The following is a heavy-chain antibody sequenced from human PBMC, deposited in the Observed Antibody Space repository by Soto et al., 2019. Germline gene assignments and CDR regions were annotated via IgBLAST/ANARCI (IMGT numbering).Heavy chain of an antibody. D-gene: IGHD2-15*01. CDR1: GLTFSNYG. CDR2: ISNEGRDE. CDR3: AKGCGTGSSCYILDY. J-gene: IGHJ4*02. V-gene: IGHV3-30*18. Sequence: QVHLVESGGGVVQPGRSLRLSCEVSGLTFSNYGMHWVRQAPGKGLEWVAVISNEGRDERYADSVKGRFTISRDNSKNTLYLQMSSLRAEDTTVYYCAKGCGTGSSCYILDYWGQGTLVTVSS.